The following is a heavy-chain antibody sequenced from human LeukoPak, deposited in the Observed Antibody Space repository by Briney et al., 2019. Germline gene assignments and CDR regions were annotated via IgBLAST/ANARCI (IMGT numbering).Heavy chain of an antibody. CDR3: ARAYGSGSSYNVEGY. V-gene: IGHV3-74*03. D-gene: IGHD3-10*01. CDR1: GFTFSTYW. CDR2: NKTDGSST. J-gene: IGHJ4*02. Sequence: PGGSLILSCAASGFTFSTYWMHWVRQAPGKGLVWVSRNKTDGSSTTYADSVKGRFTISRDNAKNTLYLQMNSLRAEDTAVYYCARAYGSGSSYNVEGYWGQGTLVTVSS.